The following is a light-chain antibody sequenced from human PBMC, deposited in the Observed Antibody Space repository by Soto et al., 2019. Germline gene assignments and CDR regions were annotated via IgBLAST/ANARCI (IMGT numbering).Light chain of an antibody. Sequence: EIVFTQSPATLSLSPGERATLSRRARQSVGGHLAWYQQKPGQAPRLLIYDASDRATGIPARFSGSGSETDFTLTISSLEPDDFAVYYCQQRNNWPPSITFGQGTRLEIK. CDR3: QQRNNWPPSIT. CDR2: DAS. CDR1: QSVGGH. V-gene: IGKV3-11*01. J-gene: IGKJ5*01.